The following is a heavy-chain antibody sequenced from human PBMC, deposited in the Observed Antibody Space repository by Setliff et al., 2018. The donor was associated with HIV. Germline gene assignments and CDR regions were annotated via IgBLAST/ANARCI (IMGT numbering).Heavy chain of an antibody. CDR3: AGTYYYGSGATR. D-gene: IGHD3-10*01. CDR1: GYTFTSYD. J-gene: IGHJ4*02. Sequence: ASVKVSCKASGYTFTSYDISWVRQAPGQGLEWMGIINPSGSSTSYAQKFQGRVTMTRDTSTSTVYMELSSLRSEDTAVYYCAGTYYYGSGATRWGQGTLVTVSS. V-gene: IGHV1-46*01. CDR2: INPSGSST.